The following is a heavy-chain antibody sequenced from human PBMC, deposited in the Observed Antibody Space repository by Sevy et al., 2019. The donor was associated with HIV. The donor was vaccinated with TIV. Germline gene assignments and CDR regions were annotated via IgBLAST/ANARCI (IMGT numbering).Heavy chain of an antibody. D-gene: IGHD3-9*01. J-gene: IGHJ6*02. CDR1: GFTFSSYA. V-gene: IGHV3-30-3*01. Sequence: GGSLRLSCAASGFTFSSYAMHWVRQAPGKGLEWVAVISYDGSNKYYADSVKGRFTISRDNSKNTLYLQMNSLRAEDTAVYYCAGATYYDILTGYYRDIYYYYYYGMDVWGQGTTVTVSS. CDR2: ISYDGSNK. CDR3: AGATYYDILTGYYRDIYYYYYYGMDV.